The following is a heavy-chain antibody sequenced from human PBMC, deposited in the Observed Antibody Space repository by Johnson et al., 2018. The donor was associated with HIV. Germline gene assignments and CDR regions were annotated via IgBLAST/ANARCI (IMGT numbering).Heavy chain of an antibody. CDR1: GITFSDYA. D-gene: IGHD7-27*01. Sequence: QVQLVESGGGVVQPGRSLRLSCAASGITFSDYAMHWVRQAPGKGLEWVAVISYDGSNKYYADSVKGRFTISRDNSKNTLYLQMNSLRAEDTAVYYCARDLTNWGVGDAFDIWGQGTMVTVSS. CDR3: ARDLTNWGVGDAFDI. V-gene: IGHV3-30-3*01. CDR2: ISYDGSNK. J-gene: IGHJ3*02.